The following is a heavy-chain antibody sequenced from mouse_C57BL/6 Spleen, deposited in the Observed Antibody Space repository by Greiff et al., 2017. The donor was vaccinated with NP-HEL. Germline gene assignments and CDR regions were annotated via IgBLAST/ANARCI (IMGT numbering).Heavy chain of an antibody. V-gene: IGHV1-82*01. Sequence: QVQLQQSGPELVKPGASVKISCTASGYAFSSSWMNWVKQRPGKGLEWIGRIYPGDGDNNYNGKFKGKATLTADKSSSTAYMKLSILTSEDAAVYFCARKGTTVVAPYYAMDNWGQGTSVTVSS. CDR3: ARKGTTVVAPYYAMDN. D-gene: IGHD1-1*01. CDR2: IYPGDGDN. CDR1: GYAFSSSW. J-gene: IGHJ4*01.